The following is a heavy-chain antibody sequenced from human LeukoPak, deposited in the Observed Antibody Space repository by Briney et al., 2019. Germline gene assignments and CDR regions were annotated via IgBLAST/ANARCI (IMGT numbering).Heavy chain of an antibody. V-gene: IGHV3-23*01. CDR2: ISGGGGST. D-gene: IGHD2-15*01. CDR1: GFTFSSSA. J-gene: IGHJ4*02. CDR3: AKGKVVAGIDY. Sequence: GGSLRLSCVASGFTFSSSAMSWVRQAPGKGLEWVSAISGGGGSTYYADSVEGRFTISRDNSKNTLYLQMNSLRAEDTALYYCAKGKVVAGIDYWGQGTLVTVSS.